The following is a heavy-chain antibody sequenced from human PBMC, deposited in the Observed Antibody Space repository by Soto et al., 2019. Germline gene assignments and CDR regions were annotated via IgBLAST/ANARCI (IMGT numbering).Heavy chain of an antibody. V-gene: IGHV4-59*01. CDR1: GGSISSYY. D-gene: IGHD6-13*01. Sequence: ETLSLTCTVSGGSISSYYRSWIRQPPGKGLEWIGYIYYSGSTNYNPSLKSRVTISVDTSKNQFSLKLSSVTAADTAVYYCARSIAAADKTDYWGQGTLVTVSS. CDR3: ARSIAAADKTDY. CDR2: IYYSGST. J-gene: IGHJ4*02.